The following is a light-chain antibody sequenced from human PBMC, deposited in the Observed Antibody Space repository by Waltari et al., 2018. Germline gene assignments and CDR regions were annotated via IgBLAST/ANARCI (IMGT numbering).Light chain of an antibody. CDR3: GSYTVRDSFV. V-gene: IGLV2-8*01. CDR2: EVT. Sequence: QSAPTQPPSASGSPGQSVTIPCTGTSSDIGSFNYVSWFQQHPGKAPKLMIYEVTRRPSGVPNRFSGSKSGNTASLSVSGLQAEDEADYYCGSYTVRDSFVFGGGTKLTVL. CDR1: SSDIGSFNY. J-gene: IGLJ3*02.